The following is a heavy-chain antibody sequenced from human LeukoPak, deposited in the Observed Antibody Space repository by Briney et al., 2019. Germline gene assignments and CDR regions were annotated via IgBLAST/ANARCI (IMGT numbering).Heavy chain of an antibody. V-gene: IGHV4-59*01. CDR2: IYYSGST. Sequence: SETLSLTCTVSGVSISSYYWSWIRQPPGKGLEWIGYIYYSGSTSHSPSLKSRVTMSIDTSKSQFSLKLDSVTTADTAVYYCAYIAGLRFGYWGQGVLVTVSS. J-gene: IGHJ4*02. CDR3: AYIAGLRFGY. D-gene: IGHD2-21*01. CDR1: GVSISSYY.